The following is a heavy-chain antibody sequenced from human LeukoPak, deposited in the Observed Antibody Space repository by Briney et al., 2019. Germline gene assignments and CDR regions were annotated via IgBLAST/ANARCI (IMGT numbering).Heavy chain of an antibody. V-gene: IGHV5-51*01. Sequence: HGESLKISCKGSGYLFSTSWIAWVRQMPGKGLEWMGIVYPGDPSARYSPSFQGQVTMSADTSINTAYLQWSSLKASDTAIYYCARKSYYDSYQHAFDIWGQGTMVTVSS. D-gene: IGHD3-22*01. CDR1: GYLFSTSW. CDR2: VYPGDPSA. J-gene: IGHJ3*02. CDR3: ARKSYYDSYQHAFDI.